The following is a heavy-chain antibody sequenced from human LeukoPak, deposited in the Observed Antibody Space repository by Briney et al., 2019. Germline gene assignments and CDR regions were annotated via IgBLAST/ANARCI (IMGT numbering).Heavy chain of an antibody. CDR2: IYSGGST. V-gene: IGHV3-66*01. D-gene: IGHD5-12*01. J-gene: IGHJ6*02. CDR1: GFTFSSYA. CDR3: ARSKGGWLPNYYYYGMDV. Sequence: GGSLRLSCAASGFTFSSYAMSWVRQAPGKGLEWVSVIYSGGSTYYADSVKGRFTISRDNSKNTLYLQMNSLRAEDTAVYYCARSKGGWLPNYYYYGMDVWGQGTTVTVSS.